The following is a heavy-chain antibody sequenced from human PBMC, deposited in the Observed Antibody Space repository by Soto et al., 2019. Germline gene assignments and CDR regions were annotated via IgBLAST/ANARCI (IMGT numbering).Heavy chain of an antibody. V-gene: IGHV3-43*01. CDR2: ISWDGGST. CDR1: GFTFDDYT. D-gene: IGHD6-13*01. J-gene: IGHJ6*02. CDR3: AKAEQPAEEYYYGMDL. Sequence: EVQLVESGGVVVQPGGSLRLSCAASGFTFDDYTMHWVRQAPGKGLEWVSLISWDGGSTYYADSVKGRLTISRDNSKNSLSLQMNSLRTEDTAFFYSAKAEQPAEEYYYGMDLWGQGTTVTVSS.